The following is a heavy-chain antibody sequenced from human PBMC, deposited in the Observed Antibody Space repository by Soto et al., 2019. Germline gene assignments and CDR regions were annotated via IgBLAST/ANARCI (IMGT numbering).Heavy chain of an antibody. Sequence: QVQLVQSGAEVKKPGSSVKVSCEASGGSFINYTFTWVRQAPGQGLEWMGRIIPIQGRANYALKLQDRVTITADRSTKTVYMELRSLRPEDTAVYYCAKSLLFVDHAYMDVWGKGTTVTVSS. J-gene: IGHJ6*03. V-gene: IGHV1-69*02. D-gene: IGHD2-21*01. CDR2: IIPIQGRA. CDR1: GGSFINYT. CDR3: AKSLLFVDHAYMDV.